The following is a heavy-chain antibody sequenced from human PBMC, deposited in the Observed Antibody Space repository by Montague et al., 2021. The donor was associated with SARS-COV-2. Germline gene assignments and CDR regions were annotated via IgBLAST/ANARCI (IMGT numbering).Heavy chain of an antibody. Sequence: CAISGDSVAVEIATRSSVKHTPSLHFHQQVVSYYRSERYNDYAESVKSRITIDPDTSKHQFSLHLNSVTPEDTAVYYCARIPVGSKYYFDFWGQGTMVTVSS. J-gene: IGHJ4*02. D-gene: IGHD2-2*01. CDR2: SYYRSERYN. CDR1: GDSVAVEIAT. V-gene: IGHV6-1*01. CDR3: ARIPVGSKYYFDF.